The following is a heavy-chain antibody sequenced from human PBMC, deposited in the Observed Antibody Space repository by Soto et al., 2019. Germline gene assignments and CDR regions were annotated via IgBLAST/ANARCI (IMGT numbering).Heavy chain of an antibody. D-gene: IGHD4-4*01. CDR3: AREGSSLRSTVTTAPIDY. Sequence: QVQLVESGGGVVQPGRSLRLSCAASGFTFSSYAMHWVRQAPGKGLEWVAVISYDGSNKYYADSVKGRFTISRDNSKNTLYLQMNSLRAEDTAVYYCAREGSSLRSTVTTAPIDYWGQGTLVTVSS. J-gene: IGHJ4*02. V-gene: IGHV3-30-3*01. CDR1: GFTFSSYA. CDR2: ISYDGSNK.